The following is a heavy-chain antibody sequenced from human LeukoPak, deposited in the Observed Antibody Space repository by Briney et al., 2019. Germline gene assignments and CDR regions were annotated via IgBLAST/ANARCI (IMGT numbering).Heavy chain of an antibody. D-gene: IGHD3-10*01. CDR3: AKDRRDEAYGSGGADYFDY. Sequence: GGPLTLSCVASGFPFSIYAMIWVRHVRAKGMEWVAYISASGGSTYYADSVKDRFTISRENSKTTQNLQMNSLRAEDTAVYYCAKDRRDEAYGSGGADYFDYWGQGTLVTVSS. CDR2: ISASGGST. J-gene: IGHJ4*02. CDR1: GFPFSIYA. V-gene: IGHV3-23*01.